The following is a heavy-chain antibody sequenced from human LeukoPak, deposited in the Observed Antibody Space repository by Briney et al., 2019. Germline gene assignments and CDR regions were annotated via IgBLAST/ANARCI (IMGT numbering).Heavy chain of an antibody. Sequence: ASVKVSCKASGYTFTGYYMHWVRQAPGQGLEWMGWINPNSGGTNYAQKFQGRVTMTRDTSISTAYMELSRLRSDDTAVYYSARITYYDFWSGYYSSPDDAFDIWGQGTMVTVSS. CDR1: GYTFTGYY. CDR2: INPNSGGT. CDR3: ARITYYDFWSGYYSSPDDAFDI. D-gene: IGHD3-3*01. J-gene: IGHJ3*02. V-gene: IGHV1-2*02.